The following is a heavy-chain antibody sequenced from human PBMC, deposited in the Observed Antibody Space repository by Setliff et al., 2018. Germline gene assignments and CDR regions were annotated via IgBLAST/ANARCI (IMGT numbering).Heavy chain of an antibody. Sequence: ASVKVSCKASGYTFTNYGITWVRQAPGQGLEWMGWINNYNTNTKYAQKLQGRVTMTTDTSTSTAYMELRSLRSNDTAVYYCARINFYVSSGYYYDPDDWGQGTLVTVSS. CDR1: GYTFTNYG. V-gene: IGHV1-18*01. CDR3: ARINFYVSSGYYYDPDD. CDR2: INNYNTNT. D-gene: IGHD3-22*01. J-gene: IGHJ4*02.